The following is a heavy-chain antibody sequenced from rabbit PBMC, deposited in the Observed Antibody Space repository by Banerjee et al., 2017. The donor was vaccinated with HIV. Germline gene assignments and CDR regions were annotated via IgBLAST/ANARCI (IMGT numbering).Heavy chain of an antibody. V-gene: IGHV1S45*01. D-gene: IGHD7-1*01. CDR3: ARDGFGTGPDYDL. CDR2: INTISGDT. CDR1: GFSFNNRYV. J-gene: IGHJ4*01. Sequence: QEQLEESGGDLVKPEGSLTLTCTASGFSFNNRYVMCWVRQAPGKGLEWIACINTISGDTVYATWAKGRFTISKASWTTVTLQMTSLTAADTATYFCARDGFGTGPDYDLWGPGTLVTVS.